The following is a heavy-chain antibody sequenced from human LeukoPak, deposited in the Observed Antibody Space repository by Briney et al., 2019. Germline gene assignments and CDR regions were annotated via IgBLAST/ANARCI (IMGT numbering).Heavy chain of an antibody. CDR1: GFTVSSNY. CDR3: ARAYYYDSSSYSDLAWGDY. D-gene: IGHD3-22*01. V-gene: IGHV3-66*01. CDR2: IYSGGST. Sequence: PGGSLRLSCAASGFTVSSNYMSWVRQAPGKGLEWVSVIYSGGSTYYADSVKGRFTISRDNSKNTLYLQMNSLRAEDTAVYYCARAYYYDSSSYSDLAWGDYWGQGTLVTVSS. J-gene: IGHJ4*02.